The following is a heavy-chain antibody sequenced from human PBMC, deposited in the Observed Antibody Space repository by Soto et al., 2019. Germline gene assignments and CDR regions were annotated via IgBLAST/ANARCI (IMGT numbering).Heavy chain of an antibody. Sequence: PSETLSLTCTVSGGSISSYYWSWIRQPPGKGLEWIGYIYYSGSTNYNPSLKSRVTISVDTSKNQFSLKLSSVTAADTAVYYCARGNTYYDFWSGYYPAHYYYYGMDVWGQGTTVTVSS. CDR1: GGSISSYY. D-gene: IGHD3-3*01. CDR2: IYYSGST. V-gene: IGHV4-59*01. J-gene: IGHJ6*02. CDR3: ARGNTYYDFWSGYYPAHYYYYGMDV.